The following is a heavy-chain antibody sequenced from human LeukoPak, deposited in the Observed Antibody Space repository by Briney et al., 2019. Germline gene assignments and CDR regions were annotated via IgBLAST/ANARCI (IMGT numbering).Heavy chain of an antibody. CDR2: ISSSSSTI. D-gene: IGHD3-3*01. CDR1: GFTFSSYS. Sequence: GGSLRLSCAASGFTFSSYSMNWVRQAPGKGLEWVSYISSSSSTIYYADSVKGRFTISRDNAKNSLYLQMNSLRAEDTAVYYCARDQGFSYYYYMDVWGKGTTVTVSS. J-gene: IGHJ6*03. CDR3: ARDQGFSYYYYMDV. V-gene: IGHV3-48*01.